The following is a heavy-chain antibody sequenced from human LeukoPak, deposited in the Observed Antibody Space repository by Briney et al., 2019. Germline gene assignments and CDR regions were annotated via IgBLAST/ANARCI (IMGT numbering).Heavy chain of an antibody. Sequence: PSETLSLTCTVSDGSIRSYYWAWIRQPPGKGLEWIGYIYTSGSTNYNPSLKSRVTISVDTSKNQFSLKLSSVTAADTAVYYCARAHYMDVWGKGTTVTVSS. CDR3: ARAHYMDV. CDR1: DGSIRSYY. J-gene: IGHJ6*03. CDR2: IYTSGST. V-gene: IGHV4-4*09.